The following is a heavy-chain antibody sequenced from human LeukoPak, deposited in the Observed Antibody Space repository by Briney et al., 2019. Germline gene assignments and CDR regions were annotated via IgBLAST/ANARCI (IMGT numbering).Heavy chain of an antibody. V-gene: IGHV4-61*02. CDR2: IYTSGST. D-gene: IGHD2-2*01. CDR1: GGSISSGNYY. J-gene: IGHJ5*02. Sequence: SETLSLTCTVSGGSISSGNYYWSWVRQPAGKGLGWIGRIYTSGSTNYNPSLKSRVTIAVDTSKNQFSLKLTSVTAADTAVYYCAIYCSISSCQGNWFDPWGQGTLVTVSS. CDR3: AIYCSISSCQGNWFDP.